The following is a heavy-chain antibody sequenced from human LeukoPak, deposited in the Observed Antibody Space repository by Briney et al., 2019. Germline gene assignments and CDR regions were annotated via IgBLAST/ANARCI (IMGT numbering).Heavy chain of an antibody. CDR3: ARVLLYYYDSSGYYPTYDAFDI. V-gene: IGHV4-30-4*01. CDR2: IYYSGST. D-gene: IGHD3-22*01. CDR1: GGSISNGDCY. Sequence: SQTLPLTCTVSGGSISNGDCYWRWIREPPGKGLVGIGYIYYSGSTYYNPSLMSRVTISVDTSKNQFSLKLSSVTAADTAVYYCARVLLYYYDSSGYYPTYDAFDIWGQGTMVTVSS. J-gene: IGHJ3*02.